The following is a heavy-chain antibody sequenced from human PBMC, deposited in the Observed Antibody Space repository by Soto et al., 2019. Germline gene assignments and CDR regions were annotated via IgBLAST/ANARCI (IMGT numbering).Heavy chain of an antibody. Sequence: QVQLVESGGGVVQPGRSLRLSCAASGFTFSSYGMHWVRQAPGKGLEWVAVISYDGSNKYYADSVKGRFTISRDNSKNTLYLQMNSRRAEDTAVYYCAKDLHNELVPAAIREDYYYYGMGLWGQGTTVTVAS. V-gene: IGHV3-30*18. D-gene: IGHD2-2*02. CDR1: GFTFSSYG. CDR3: AKDLHNELVPAAIREDYYYYGMGL. CDR2: ISYDGSNK. J-gene: IGHJ6*02.